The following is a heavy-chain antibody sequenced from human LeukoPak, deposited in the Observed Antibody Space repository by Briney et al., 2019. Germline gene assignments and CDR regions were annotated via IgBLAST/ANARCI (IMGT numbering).Heavy chain of an antibody. Sequence: SETLSLSCIVSGYSISSGYYWGWLRQPPGGGLEWAGRIYHSGSTYYKPSLKSRVTISVDTSKNQFSLKLSSVSAADTAVYYCARADYSSTWSHDYYYMDVWGKGTTVTVSS. D-gene: IGHD6-13*01. CDR2: IYHSGST. CDR3: ARADYSSTWSHDYYYMDV. V-gene: IGHV4-38-2*02. CDR1: GYSISSGYY. J-gene: IGHJ6*03.